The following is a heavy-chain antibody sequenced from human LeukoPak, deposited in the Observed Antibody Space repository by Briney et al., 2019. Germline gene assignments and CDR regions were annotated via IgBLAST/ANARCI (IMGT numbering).Heavy chain of an antibody. J-gene: IGHJ4*02. D-gene: IGHD3-22*01. Sequence: ASVKVSCKASGYTFTTYAMHWVRQAPGQRLEWMGWINAGNGNTKYSQEFQGGVTITSDTSARTAYMELSSLRSEDMAVYYCARVVGSGYYYYFDYWGQGTLVTVSS. CDR2: INAGNGNT. CDR3: ARVVGSGYYYYFDY. V-gene: IGHV1-3*03. CDR1: GYTFTTYA.